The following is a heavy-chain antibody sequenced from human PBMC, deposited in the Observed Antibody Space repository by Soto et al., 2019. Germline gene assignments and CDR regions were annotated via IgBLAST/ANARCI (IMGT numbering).Heavy chain of an antibody. J-gene: IGHJ4*02. V-gene: IGHV1-8*01. Sequence: QVQLVQSGAEVKKPGASVKVSCKAAAYTFTSYDINWVRQATGQDFEWMGWMNPNNGNTAYAQKFQGRVTMTRDTSKRTAFMELSSLTSEDTAVYYCASGPRNWGVDYWGQGTLVTVSS. CDR1: AYTFTSYD. CDR3: ASGPRNWGVDY. D-gene: IGHD7-27*01. CDR2: MNPNNGNT.